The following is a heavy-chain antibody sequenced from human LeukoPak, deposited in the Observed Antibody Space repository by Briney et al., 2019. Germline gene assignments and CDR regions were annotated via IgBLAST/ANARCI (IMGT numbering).Heavy chain of an antibody. CDR2: INWNGGRA. CDR3: ARDRGGTYMYFQH. CDR1: GFTFDDYG. Sequence: GGSLRLSCAASGFTFDDYGMSWVRQAPGKGLEWVSGINWNGGRAGHADSVKGRFTISRGNAKNSLFLQMNSLRAEDTAFYYCARDRGGTYMYFQHWGQGTLVTVSS. D-gene: IGHD1-26*01. J-gene: IGHJ1*01. V-gene: IGHV3-20*04.